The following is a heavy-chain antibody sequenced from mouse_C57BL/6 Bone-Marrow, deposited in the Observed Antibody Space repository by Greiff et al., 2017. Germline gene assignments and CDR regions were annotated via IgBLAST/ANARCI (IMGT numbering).Heavy chain of an antibody. CDR2: IDPNSGGT. D-gene: IGHD2-3*01. J-gene: IGHJ2*01. Sequence: VQLQQPGAELVKPGASVKLSCKASGYTFTSYWMHWVKQRPGRGLEWLGRIDPNSGGTKYNEMFKSKGTLTVDKPSSTAYMQLSSLTSEDSAVYYCARSIWLLPSYFDYWGQGTTPTVSS. CDR3: ARSIWLLPSYFDY. V-gene: IGHV1-72*01. CDR1: GYTFTSYW.